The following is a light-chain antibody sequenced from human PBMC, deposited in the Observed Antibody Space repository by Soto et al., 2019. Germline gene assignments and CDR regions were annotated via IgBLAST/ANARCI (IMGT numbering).Light chain of an antibody. Sequence: DIQMTQSPSTLSASVGDRVTITCRASQSISSWLAWYQQKPRKAPKLLIYDASTLESGVPSRFSGSGSGTEFTLTITSLQPDDFATYYCQQYNSYSYTFGQGTKVDIK. CDR3: QQYNSYSYT. CDR1: QSISSW. V-gene: IGKV1-5*01. CDR2: DAS. J-gene: IGKJ2*01.